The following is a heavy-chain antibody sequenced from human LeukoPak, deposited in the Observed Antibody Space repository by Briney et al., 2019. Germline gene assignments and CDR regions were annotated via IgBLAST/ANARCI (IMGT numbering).Heavy chain of an antibody. CDR3: ARVHPIAAAGMNY. D-gene: IGHD6-13*01. V-gene: IGHV1-18*01. CDR2: ISAYNGNT. Sequence: ASVKVSCKASGYTFTNCGIYWVRQAPRQALEWMGWISAYNGNTNYAQKLQGRVTMTTDTSTSTAHMELRSLRSDDTAVYYCARVHPIAAAGMNYWGQGTLVTVSS. J-gene: IGHJ4*02. CDR1: GYTFTNCG.